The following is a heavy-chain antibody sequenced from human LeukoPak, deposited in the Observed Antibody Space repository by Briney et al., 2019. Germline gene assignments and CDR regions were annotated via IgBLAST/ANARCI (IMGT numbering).Heavy chain of an antibody. J-gene: IGHJ4*02. CDR2: IYPGDSDT. CDR1: GYSFTSYW. V-gene: IGHV5-51*01. CDR3: ARHWRKVWFGELLKGFVFDY. D-gene: IGHD3-10*01. Sequence: GESLQISCKGSGYSFTSYWIGWVRQMPGKGLEWMGIIYPGDSDTRYSPSFQGQVTILADKSISTAYLQWSSLKASDTAMYYCARHWRKVWFGELLKGFVFDYWGQGTLVTVSS.